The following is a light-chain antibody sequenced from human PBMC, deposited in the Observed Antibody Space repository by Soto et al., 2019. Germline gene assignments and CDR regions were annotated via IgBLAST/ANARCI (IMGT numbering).Light chain of an antibody. V-gene: IGKV1-9*01. Sequence: IQMTNSPSSLSASVGNRVTVTCRASDDITNYLAWYQQKXGKAPKILMYDASTLYSGVPSRFRGSGSGTDFTLTISGLQPEDFETYYCQQLSRYPSTFGGGTKVDIK. CDR1: DDITNY. J-gene: IGKJ4*01. CDR2: DAS. CDR3: QQLSRYPST.